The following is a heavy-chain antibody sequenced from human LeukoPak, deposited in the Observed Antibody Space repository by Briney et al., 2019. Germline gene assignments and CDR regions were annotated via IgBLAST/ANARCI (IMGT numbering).Heavy chain of an antibody. CDR1: GGSISSGGYY. CDR2: IYYSGST. Sequence: PSQTLSLTCTVSGGSISSGGYYCSWIRQHPGKGLEWIGYIYYSGSTYSNPSLKSRVTISVDTSTNQFSLKMSSVTVAHTSMYYCARDYPYMSARYMDVWGKGTTVTVSS. V-gene: IGHV4-31*03. J-gene: IGHJ6*03. CDR3: ARDYPYMSARYMDV. D-gene: IGHD3-16*01.